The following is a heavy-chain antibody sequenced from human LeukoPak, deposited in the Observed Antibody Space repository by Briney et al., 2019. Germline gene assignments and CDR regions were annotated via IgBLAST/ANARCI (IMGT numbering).Heavy chain of an antibody. J-gene: IGHJ4*02. V-gene: IGHV4-34*01. CDR3: ARAPPGDFDY. Sequence: SETLSLTCAVYGGSFSGYYWSWIRQPPGKGLEWIGEINHSGSTNYNPSLKSRVTISVDTSKHQFSLKLTSVTAADTAVYYCARAPPGDFDYGGQGTLVPVS. CDR1: GGSFSGYY. D-gene: IGHD3-16*01. CDR2: INHSGST.